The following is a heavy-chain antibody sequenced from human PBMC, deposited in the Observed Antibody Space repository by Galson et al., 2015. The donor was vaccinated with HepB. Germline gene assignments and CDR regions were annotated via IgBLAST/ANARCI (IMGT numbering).Heavy chain of an antibody. CDR3: ARDRGAAAGSGKNWFDP. CDR1: GGSISSGSYY. Sequence: TLSLTCTVSGGSISSGSYYWSWIRQPAGKGLEWIGRIYTSGSTNYNPSLKSRVTISVDTSKNQFSLKLSSVTAADTAVYYCARDRGAAAGSGKNWFDPWGQGTLVTVSS. J-gene: IGHJ5*02. CDR2: IYTSGST. D-gene: IGHD6-13*01. V-gene: IGHV4-61*02.